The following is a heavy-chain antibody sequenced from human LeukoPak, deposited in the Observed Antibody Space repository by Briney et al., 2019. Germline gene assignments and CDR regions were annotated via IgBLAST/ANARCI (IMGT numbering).Heavy chain of an antibody. CDR2: IYTSGRT. D-gene: IGHD3-22*01. J-gene: IGHJ3*02. CDR1: GGSISSYY. Sequence: SETLSLTCTVSGGSISSYYWTRIRQPAGRGLEWIGRIYTSGRTSYNPSLKSRVTMSVDTSKSQFSLRLTSVTAADTAVYYCARGDYYDSNNYSPHAFDIWGQGTMVTVSS. V-gene: IGHV4-4*07. CDR3: ARGDYYDSNNYSPHAFDI.